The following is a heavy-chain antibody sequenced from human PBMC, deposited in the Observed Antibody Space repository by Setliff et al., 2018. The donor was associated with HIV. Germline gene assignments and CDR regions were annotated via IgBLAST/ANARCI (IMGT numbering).Heavy chain of an antibody. CDR1: GFTFSNYA. D-gene: IGHD1-26*01. J-gene: IGHJ6*02. CDR2: ITGSGRTT. CDR3: AKDLSGGSYYYYYGMDV. Sequence: PGGSLRLSCAASGFTFSNYAMSWVRQAPGKGLEWVSAITGSGRTTYYADSVKGRFTISRDNSKNTLYLQMNSLRAEDTAVYYCAKDLSGGSYYYYYGMDVWGQGTTVTVSS. V-gene: IGHV3-23*01.